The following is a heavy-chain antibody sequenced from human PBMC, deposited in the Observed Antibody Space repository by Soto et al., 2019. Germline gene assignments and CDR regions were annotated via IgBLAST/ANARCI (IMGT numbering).Heavy chain of an antibody. J-gene: IGHJ4*02. V-gene: IGHV3-30-3*01. CDR2: ISFDGSNK. D-gene: IGHD3-22*01. CDR3: ARSAPYYPLDF. CDR1: GFTFSHYA. Sequence: QVQLVESGGGVVQPGRSLRLSCAASGFTFSHYAMHWVRQAPGKGLEWVAVISFDGSNKYYADSVKGRFTISRANSKNTLYLQINSLRPEETDVYYCARSAPYYPLDFWGQGSLVTVSS.